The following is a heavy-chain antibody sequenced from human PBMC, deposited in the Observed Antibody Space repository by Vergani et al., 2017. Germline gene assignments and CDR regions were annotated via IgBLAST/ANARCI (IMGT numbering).Heavy chain of an antibody. CDR1: GYTFRNYG. Sequence: QVQLVQSGAEVKKPGASVKVSCEGSGYTFRNYGISWVRQAPGEGLEWLGGISVYNGETKFAQKFQGRVTLTRDTSTDTAYMEMGSLRADDTAVYYCARDRGNSGDYNFDYWGQGTLVTVSS. V-gene: IGHV1-18*04. D-gene: IGHD1-26*01. CDR3: ARDRGNSGDYNFDY. J-gene: IGHJ4*02. CDR2: ISVYNGET.